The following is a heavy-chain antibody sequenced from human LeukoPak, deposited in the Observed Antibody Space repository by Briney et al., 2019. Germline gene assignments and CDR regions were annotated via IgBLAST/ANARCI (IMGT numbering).Heavy chain of an antibody. CDR2: IYHSAST. D-gene: IGHD6-13*01. CDR3: ARGGGHSSSIAAAGTEVFDY. Sequence: SETLSLTCTVSGYSISSGYYWGWIRQPPGKGLEWIGSIYHSASTYYNPSLKSRVTISVDTSKNQFSLKLSSVTAADTAVYYCARGGGHSSSIAAAGTEVFDYWGQGTLVTVSS. CDR1: GYSISSGYY. V-gene: IGHV4-38-2*02. J-gene: IGHJ4*02.